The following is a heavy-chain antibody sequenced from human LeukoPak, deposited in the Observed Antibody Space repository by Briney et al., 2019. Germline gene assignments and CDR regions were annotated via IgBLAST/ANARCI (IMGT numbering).Heavy chain of an antibody. CDR1: GYSISSGYY. D-gene: IGHD3-22*01. V-gene: IGHV4-38-2*02. CDR2: IYHSGRT. J-gene: IGHJ5*02. Sequence: SETLSLTCTVSGYSISSGYYWGWIRQPPGKGLEWIGTIYHSGRTYYNPSLKSRVTISVDTSKNQFSLKLSSVTAADTAVYYCARDKFYYDSSGAQYNWFDPWGQGTLVTVSS. CDR3: ARDKFYYDSSGAQYNWFDP.